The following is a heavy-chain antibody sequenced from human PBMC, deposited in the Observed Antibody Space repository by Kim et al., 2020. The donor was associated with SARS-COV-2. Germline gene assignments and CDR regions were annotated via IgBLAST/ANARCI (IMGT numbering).Heavy chain of an antibody. D-gene: IGHD7-27*01. CDR1: GGSISSGSYY. Sequence: SETLSLTCTVSGGSISSGSYYWSWIRQPAGKGLEWIGRIYTSGSTNYNPSLKSRVTISVDTSKNQFSLKLSSVTAADTAVYYCARCGDYNVRKWAFDIWGQGTMVTVSS. CDR3: ARCGDYNVRKWAFDI. CDR2: IYTSGST. V-gene: IGHV4-61*02. J-gene: IGHJ3*02.